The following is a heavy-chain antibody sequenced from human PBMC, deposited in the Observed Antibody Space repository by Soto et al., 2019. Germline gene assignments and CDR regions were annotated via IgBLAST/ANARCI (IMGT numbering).Heavy chain of an antibody. CDR2: IYPSDSDT. CDR3: ARRGPQSKFGPRAFDV. V-gene: IGHV5-51*01. CDR1: GYIFTAYG. D-gene: IGHD1-26*01. Sequence: GESLKISCQASGYIFTAYGIGWVRQMPGKGLEWMGVIYPSDSDTTYHPSMEGHVTVSVDTSVSTAYVHWSSLKASDTATYYCARRGPQSKFGPRAFDVWGQGTLVTVSS. J-gene: IGHJ3*01.